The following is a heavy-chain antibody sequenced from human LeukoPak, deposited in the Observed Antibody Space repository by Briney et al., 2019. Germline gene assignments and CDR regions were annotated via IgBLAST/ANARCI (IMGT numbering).Heavy chain of an antibody. D-gene: IGHD5-18*01. CDR3: ARARGYSYGYSDY. CDR2: ISSSSNII. V-gene: IGHV3-48*01. CDR1: GFTFSSYS. Sequence: GGSLRLSCAGSGFTFSSYSMNWVRQAPGKGLEWVSYISSSSNIIDYTDSVKGRFTISRDNAKNSLYLQMNSLRAEDTAVYYCARARGYSYGYSDYWGQGTLVPVSS. J-gene: IGHJ4*02.